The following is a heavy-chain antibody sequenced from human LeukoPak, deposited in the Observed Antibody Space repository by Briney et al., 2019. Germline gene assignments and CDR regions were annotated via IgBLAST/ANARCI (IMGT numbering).Heavy chain of an antibody. D-gene: IGHD3-10*01. J-gene: IGHJ4*02. CDR1: GFTFSDYY. CDR3: ARDYKAEAFGEYTQMEYYFDY. Sequence: GGSLRLSCAASGFTFSDYYMSWIRQALGKGLEWVSYISSSSSYTNYADSVKGRFTISRDNAKNSLYLQMNSLRAEDTAVYYCARDYKAEAFGEYTQMEYYFDYWGQGTLVTVSS. V-gene: IGHV3-11*05. CDR2: ISSSSSYT.